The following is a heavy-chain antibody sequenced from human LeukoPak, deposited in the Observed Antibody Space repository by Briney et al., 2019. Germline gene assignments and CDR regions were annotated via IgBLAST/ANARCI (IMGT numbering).Heavy chain of an antibody. CDR2: IYYSGST. J-gene: IGHJ5*02. CDR3: ARTYYSFDP. V-gene: IGHV4-59*08. D-gene: IGHD3-10*01. Sequence: SETLSLTCTVSGGSISSYYWSWIRQPPGKGLEWIGYIYYSGSTNYNPSLKSRVTISVDTSKNQFSLKLSSVTAADTAVYYCARTYYSFDPWGQGTLVTVSS. CDR1: GGSISSYY.